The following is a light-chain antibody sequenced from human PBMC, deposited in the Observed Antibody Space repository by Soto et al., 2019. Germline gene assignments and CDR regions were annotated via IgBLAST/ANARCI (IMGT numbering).Light chain of an antibody. CDR3: QQYGSSLT. CDR1: QSVSSSY. J-gene: IGKJ1*01. Sequence: EIVLTQSPGTLSLSPGERATLSCRASQSVSSSYLAWYQQKPGQATRLLIYGASSRATGIPDSFSGSGSGTDFTVTISRLEPEDFAVYDCQQYGSSLTFGQGTMVESK. CDR2: GAS. V-gene: IGKV3-20*01.